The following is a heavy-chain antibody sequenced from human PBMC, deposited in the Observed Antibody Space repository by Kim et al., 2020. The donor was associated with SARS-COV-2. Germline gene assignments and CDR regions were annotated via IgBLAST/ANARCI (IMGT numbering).Heavy chain of an antibody. CDR3: ARDGGIAAAGTEAFDI. V-gene: IGHV4-39*07. J-gene: IGHJ3*02. D-gene: IGHD6-13*01. Sequence: SLKSRVTISVDTSKNQFSLKLSSVTAADTAVYYCARDGGIAAAGTEAFDIWGQGTMVTVSS.